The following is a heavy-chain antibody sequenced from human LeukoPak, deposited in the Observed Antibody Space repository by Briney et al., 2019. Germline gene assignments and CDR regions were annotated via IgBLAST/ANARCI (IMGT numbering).Heavy chain of an antibody. CDR2: INPNSGGT. CDR3: ARGRKPAYSFPLHFDY. J-gene: IGHJ4*02. D-gene: IGHD1-14*01. V-gene: IGHV1-2*02. CDR1: GYTFTGYY. Sequence: GASAKVSCKASGYTFTGYYMHWVRQAPGQGLEWMGWINPNSGGTNYAQKFQGRVTMTRDTSISTAYMELSRLRSDDTAVYYCARGRKPAYSFPLHFDYWGQGTLVTVSS.